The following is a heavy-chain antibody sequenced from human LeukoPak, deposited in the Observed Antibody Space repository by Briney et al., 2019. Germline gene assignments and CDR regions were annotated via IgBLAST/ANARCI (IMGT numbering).Heavy chain of an antibody. J-gene: IGHJ4*02. CDR2: IYHSGST. Sequence: PSETLSLTCTVSGYSISSGYYWGWIRQPPGKGLEWIGSIYHSGSTYYNPSLKSRVTISVDTSKNQFSLKLSSVTAADTAVYYCARDPLLFSGVEDYFDYWGQGTLVTVSS. CDR1: GYSISSGYY. CDR3: ARDPLLFSGVEDYFDY. D-gene: IGHD3-10*01. V-gene: IGHV4-38-2*02.